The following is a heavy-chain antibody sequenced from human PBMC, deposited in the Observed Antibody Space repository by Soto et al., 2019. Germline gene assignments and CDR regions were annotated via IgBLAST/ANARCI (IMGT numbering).Heavy chain of an antibody. D-gene: IGHD1-1*01. CDR2: IYYSGTW. J-gene: IGHJ5*02. CDR3: ARLHCHSPNCVPLAP. V-gene: IGHV4-39*01. CDR1: GGSINDDTYY. Sequence: QLQLQESVPGLVKPSETLSLTCTVSGGSINDDTYYWGWIGQPPGEGLEWIGSIYYSGTWSYNPSLESRLTMSVDTSKKQSSLRLRFLTASESAVYYCARLHCHSPNCVPLAPWGEATQVIVSS.